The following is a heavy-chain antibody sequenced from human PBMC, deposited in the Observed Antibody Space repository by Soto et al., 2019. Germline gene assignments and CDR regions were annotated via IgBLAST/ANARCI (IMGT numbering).Heavy chain of an antibody. Sequence: GASVKVSCKASGGTFSSYAISWVRQAPGQGLEWMGGIIPIFGTANYAQKFQGRVTNTADESTSTAYMELSSLRSEDTAVYYCARDSHIVVVPAATGPGSWFDPWGQGTLVTVSS. J-gene: IGHJ5*02. V-gene: IGHV1-69*13. CDR1: GGTFSSYA. D-gene: IGHD2-2*01. CDR2: IIPIFGTA. CDR3: ARDSHIVVVPAATGPGSWFDP.